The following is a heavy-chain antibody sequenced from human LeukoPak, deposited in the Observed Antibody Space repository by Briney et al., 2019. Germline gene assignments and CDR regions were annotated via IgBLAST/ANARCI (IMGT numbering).Heavy chain of an antibody. CDR1: GFTFRSYA. J-gene: IGHJ4*02. D-gene: IGHD3-10*01. CDR2: ISGSGGST. Sequence: GGSLRLSCAASGFTFRSYAMSWVRQAPGKGLEWVSAISGSGGSTNYADSVKGRFTISRDNSKNTLYLQMNSLRAEDTAVYYCAKGLSSVPRYYFDYWGQGTLVTASS. V-gene: IGHV3-23*01. CDR3: AKGLSSVPRYYFDY.